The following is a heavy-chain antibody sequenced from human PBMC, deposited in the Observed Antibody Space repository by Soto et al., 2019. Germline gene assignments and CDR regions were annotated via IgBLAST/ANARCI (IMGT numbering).Heavy chain of an antibody. J-gene: IGHJ4*02. CDR2: IYYSGST. CDR3: ATTYYFGSGSAY. V-gene: IGHV4-39*01. D-gene: IGHD3-10*01. CDR1: GGSISSSSYY. Sequence: QLQLQESGPGLVKPSETLSLTCTVSGGSISSSSYYWGWIRQPPGKGLEWIGSIYYSGSTYYNPSLKSRVTIPVDTSKNQFSLQLSSVTAADTAVYYCATTYYFGSGSAYWGQGTLVTVSS.